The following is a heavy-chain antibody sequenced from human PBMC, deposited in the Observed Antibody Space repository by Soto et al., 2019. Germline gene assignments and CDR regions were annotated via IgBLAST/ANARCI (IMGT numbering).Heavy chain of an antibody. D-gene: IGHD3-10*01. CDR1: GFTFTNYA. CDR2: ISNNGGNT. J-gene: IGHJ4*02. Sequence: PGGSLRLSCAASGFTFTNYAMSWVRQAPGKGLEWVSSISNNGGNTYYADSVRGRFTISRDNTKNTLYLQTNSLRAEDTAIYYCVKARAAGGFDYWGQGTLVTVSS. CDR3: VKARAAGGFDY. V-gene: IGHV3-23*01.